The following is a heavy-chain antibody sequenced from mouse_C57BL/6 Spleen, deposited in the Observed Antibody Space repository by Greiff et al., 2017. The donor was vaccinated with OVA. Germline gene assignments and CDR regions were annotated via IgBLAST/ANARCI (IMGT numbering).Heavy chain of an antibody. D-gene: IGHD2-3*01. CDR1: GYTFTSYW. J-gene: IGHJ4*01. CDR2: IHPNSGST. Sequence: QVQLQQPGAELVKPGASVKLSCKASGYTFTSYWMHWVKQRPGQGLEWIGMIHPNSGSTNYNEKFKSKVTLTVDKSSSTAYMQLSSLTSEDSAVYYCARSDVYYEGHAMDYWGQGTSVTVSS. CDR3: ARSDVYYEGHAMDY. V-gene: IGHV1-64*01.